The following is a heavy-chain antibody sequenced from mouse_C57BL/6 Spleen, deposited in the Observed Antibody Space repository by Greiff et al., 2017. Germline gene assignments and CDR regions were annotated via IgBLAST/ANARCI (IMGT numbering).Heavy chain of an antibody. Sequence: VQLQQSGGDLVKPGGSLKLSCAASGFTFSSYGMSWVRQTPDKRLEWVATISSGGSYTYYPDSVKGRFTISRDNAKNTLYLQMSSLKSEDTAMYYCARHRATYAYWGQGTLVTVSA. J-gene: IGHJ3*01. CDR2: ISSGGSYT. V-gene: IGHV5-6*01. CDR1: GFTFSSYG. CDR3: ARHRATYAY. D-gene: IGHD3-1*01.